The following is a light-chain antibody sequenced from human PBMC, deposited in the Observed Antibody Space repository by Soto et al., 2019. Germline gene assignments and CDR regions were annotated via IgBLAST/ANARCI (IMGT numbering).Light chain of an antibody. V-gene: IGKV3-11*01. CDR2: GAS. CDR1: QSVSSY. Sequence: EIVLTQSPATLSLSPGERATLSCRASQSVSSYLAWYQHKPGQAPRLLIYGASNRATDIPARFSGRGSGTEFTLTISSLESGDSAVYYCQQRDKWPRTFGQGTKLEIK. CDR3: QQRDKWPRT. J-gene: IGKJ2*01.